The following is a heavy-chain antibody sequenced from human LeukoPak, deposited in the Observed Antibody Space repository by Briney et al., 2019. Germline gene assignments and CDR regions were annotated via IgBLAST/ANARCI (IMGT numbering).Heavy chain of an antibody. J-gene: IGHJ5*02. D-gene: IGHD3-22*01. CDR3: ARDSAGYYYDNSGYWFDP. CDR2: ISYDGSNK. V-gene: IGHV3-30-3*01. CDR1: GFTFSSYA. Sequence: GRSLRLSCAASGFTFSSYAMHWVRQAPGKGLEWVAVISYDGSNKYYADSVKGRFTISRDNSKNTLYLQMNSLRAEDTAVYYCARDSAGYYYDNSGYWFDPWGQGTLVTVSS.